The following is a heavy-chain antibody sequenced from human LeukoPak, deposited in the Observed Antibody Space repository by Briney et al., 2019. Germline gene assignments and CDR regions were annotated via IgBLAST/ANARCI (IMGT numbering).Heavy chain of an antibody. Sequence: GGSLRLSCAASGFTFSDYYMNWVRQAPGKGLEWVSSISSSSSYIYYADSVKGRFTISRDNAKNSLYLQMNSLRAEDTAVYYCARRAAPAGYYYYMDVWGKGTTVTISS. CDR2: ISSSSSYI. J-gene: IGHJ6*03. V-gene: IGHV3-21*01. CDR3: ARRAAPAGYYYYMDV. CDR1: GFTFSDYY. D-gene: IGHD2-15*01.